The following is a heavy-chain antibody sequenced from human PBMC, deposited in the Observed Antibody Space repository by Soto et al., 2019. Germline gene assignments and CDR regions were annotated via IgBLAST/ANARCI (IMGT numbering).Heavy chain of an antibody. J-gene: IGHJ4*02. CDR2: ISYDGSNK. CDR3: ARDLRPVIMVYAIDY. Sequence: QVHLVESGGGVVQPGRSLRLSCAASGFTFSSYGMHWVRQAPGKGLEWVAVISYDGSNKYYADSVKGRFTISGDNSKNTLYLQMNSLRAEDTAVYYCARDLRPVIMVYAIDYWGQGTLVTVSS. V-gene: IGHV3-30*03. D-gene: IGHD2-8*01. CDR1: GFTFSSYG.